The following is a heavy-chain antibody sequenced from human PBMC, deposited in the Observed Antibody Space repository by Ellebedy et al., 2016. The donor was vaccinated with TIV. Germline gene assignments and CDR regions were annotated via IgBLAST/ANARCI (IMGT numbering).Heavy chain of an antibody. V-gene: IGHV3-23*01. Sequence: GGSLRLSXAASGFTFSNAWMSWVRQAPGKGLEWVSAISGSGGSTYYADSVKGRFTISRDNSKNTLYLQMNSLKTEDTAVYYCTSHWGVKGSGWYNYFDYWGQGTLVTVSS. CDR2: ISGSGGST. D-gene: IGHD6-19*01. CDR3: TSHWGVKGSGWYNYFDY. CDR1: GFTFSNAW. J-gene: IGHJ4*02.